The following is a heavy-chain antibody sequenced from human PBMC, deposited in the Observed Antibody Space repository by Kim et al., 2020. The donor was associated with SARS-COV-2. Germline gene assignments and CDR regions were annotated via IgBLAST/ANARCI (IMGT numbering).Heavy chain of an antibody. J-gene: IGHJ4*02. V-gene: IGHV4-39*07. Sequence: TLKSRFTISEETSKNQFSLRLSSVAAADTAVYYCAGDCSGGSCYSGFDYWGQGTLVTVSS. D-gene: IGHD2-15*01. CDR3: AGDCSGGSCYSGFDY.